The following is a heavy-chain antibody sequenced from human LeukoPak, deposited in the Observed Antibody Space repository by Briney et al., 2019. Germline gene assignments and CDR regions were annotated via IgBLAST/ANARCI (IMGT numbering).Heavy chain of an antibody. V-gene: IGHV1-46*01. CDR1: GYTFTSYY. CDR2: INPSGGST. CDR3: ARGGRVVVIAIPGGPAFDI. J-gene: IGHJ3*02. Sequence: ASVKVSCKASGYTFTSYYMHWVRQAPGQGLEGMGIINPSGGSTSYAQKFQGRVTMTRDTSTSTVYMELSSLRSEDTAVYYCARGGRVVVIAIPGGPAFDIWGQGTMVTVSS. D-gene: IGHD2-21*01.